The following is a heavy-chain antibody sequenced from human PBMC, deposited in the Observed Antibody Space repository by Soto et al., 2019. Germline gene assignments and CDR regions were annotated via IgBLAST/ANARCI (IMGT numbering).Heavy chain of an antibody. D-gene: IGHD2-15*01. CDR2: INPNSGET. J-gene: IGHJ5*02. Sequence: QEQLVQSGAEVKKPGASVKVSCKTSGYTFTDYDINWVRQATGQGLEWIGWINPNSGETGYAQKFQGRVTMTRSASLSTAYLELSSVRSEDTAVYYCARVAVAARPRWYNWFDPWGQGTLVTVSS. V-gene: IGHV1-8*01. CDR1: GYTFTDYD. CDR3: ARVAVAARPRWYNWFDP.